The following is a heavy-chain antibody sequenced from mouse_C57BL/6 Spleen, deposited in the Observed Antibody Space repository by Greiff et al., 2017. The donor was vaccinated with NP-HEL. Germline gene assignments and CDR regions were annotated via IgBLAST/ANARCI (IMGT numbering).Heavy chain of an antibody. Sequence: DVHLVESGGGLVKPGGSLKLSCAASGFTFSSYAMSWVRQTPEKRLEWVATISDGGSYTYYPDNVKGRFTISRDNAKNNLYLQMSHLKSEDTAMYYCARDGTGYAMDYWGQGTSVTVSS. CDR1: GFTFSSYA. V-gene: IGHV5-4*01. CDR2: ISDGGSYT. CDR3: ARDGTGYAMDY. D-gene: IGHD4-1*01. J-gene: IGHJ4*01.